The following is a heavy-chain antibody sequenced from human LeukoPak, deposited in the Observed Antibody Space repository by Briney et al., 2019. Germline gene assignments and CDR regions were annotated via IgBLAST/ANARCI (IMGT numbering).Heavy chain of an antibody. CDR3: ARVRWPLIQASYYYYMDV. J-gene: IGHJ6*03. D-gene: IGHD5-18*01. V-gene: IGHV4-34*01. Sequence: SETLSLTCAVSGGSFSGYFWTWIRQPPGKGLEWIGEINDSGGTNYNPSYNPSLKSRVTISIDTSKSQFSLKLTSVTAADTAVYFCARVRWPLIQASYYYYMDVWGQGTTVTVSS. CDR2: INDSGGT. CDR1: GGSFSGYF.